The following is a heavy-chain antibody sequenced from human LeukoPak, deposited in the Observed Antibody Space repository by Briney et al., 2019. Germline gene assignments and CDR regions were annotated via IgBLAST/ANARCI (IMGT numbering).Heavy chain of an antibody. CDR3: ARDFDILTG. V-gene: IGHV3-48*03. CDR1: GFTFSSYE. J-gene: IGHJ4*02. CDR2: ISSSGSTI. D-gene: IGHD3-9*01. Sequence: GGSLRLSCAASGFTFSSYEMNWVRQAPGKGLEWVSYISSSGSTIYYADSVKGRFTISRDNAKNSPYLQMNSLRAEDTGVYYCARDFDILTGWGQGTLVTVSS.